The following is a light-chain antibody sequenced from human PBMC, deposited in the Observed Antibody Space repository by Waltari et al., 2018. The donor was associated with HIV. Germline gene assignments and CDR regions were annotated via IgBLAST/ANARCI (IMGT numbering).Light chain of an antibody. CDR2: GAS. Sequence: EIVMTQSPVSLSVSPGEGATLACRASQSVYNNVAWYQQQSGQAPRLLIFGASTRASGVPLRFSGSGSGTEFTLTINSLRSEDFVVYYCQQYDRWPQTFGQGTKLEIK. CDR1: QSVYNN. V-gene: IGKV3-15*01. J-gene: IGKJ2*01. CDR3: QQYDRWPQT.